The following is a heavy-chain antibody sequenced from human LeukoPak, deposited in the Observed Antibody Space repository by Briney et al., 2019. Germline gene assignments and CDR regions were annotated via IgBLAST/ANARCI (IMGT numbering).Heavy chain of an antibody. CDR1: GLTFSNYW. Sequence: GGCLRLSCAASGLTFSNYWMHWVRQGPGKGLVWVSRINSDGRIASYADSVKGRFTISRDNAKNRLYLQMNSLRAEDTAVYYCARDLRTPSDTNIAIDYWGQGTLVTVSS. CDR3: ARDLRTPSDTNIAIDY. J-gene: IGHJ4*02. V-gene: IGHV3-74*01. D-gene: IGHD4-23*01. CDR2: INSDGRIA.